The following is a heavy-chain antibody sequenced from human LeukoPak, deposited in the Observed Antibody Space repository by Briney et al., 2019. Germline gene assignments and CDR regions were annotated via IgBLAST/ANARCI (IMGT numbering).Heavy chain of an antibody. Sequence: ASVKVSCKASGYTFTGYYMRWVRQAPGQGLEWMGWINPNSGGTNYAQKFQGRVTMTRDTSISTAYMELSRLRSDDTAVYYCARDRYYYDSSGYYFRWGQGTLVTVSS. V-gene: IGHV1-2*02. CDR3: ARDRYYYDSSGYYFR. CDR2: INPNSGGT. CDR1: GYTFTGYY. D-gene: IGHD3-22*01. J-gene: IGHJ4*02.